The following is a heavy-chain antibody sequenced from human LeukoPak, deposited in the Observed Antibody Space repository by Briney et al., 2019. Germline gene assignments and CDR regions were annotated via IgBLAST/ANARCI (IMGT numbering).Heavy chain of an antibody. CDR1: GGTFSSYA. V-gene: IGHV1-69*06. CDR3: AKTVRGVNDAFDI. CDR2: IIPIFGTA. D-gene: IGHD3-10*01. Sequence: SVKVSCKASGGTFSSYAISWVRQAPGQGLEWMGGIIPIFGTANYAQKFQGRVTITADKSTSTAYMELSSLRSEDTAVYYCAKTVRGVNDAFDIWGQGTMVTVSS. J-gene: IGHJ3*02.